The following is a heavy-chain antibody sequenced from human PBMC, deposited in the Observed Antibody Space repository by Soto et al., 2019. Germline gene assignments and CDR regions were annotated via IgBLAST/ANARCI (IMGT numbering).Heavy chain of an antibody. J-gene: IGHJ4*02. D-gene: IGHD1-7*01. Sequence: QITLKESGPTLVKPTQTLTLTCTFSGFSLSTSGVGVGWIRQPPGKALEWLALIYWNDDKRYSPSLKSRLTINKDTSKNQVVLTMTNMDPVDTATYYCAHTQAYNWNYDYWGQGTLVTVSS. V-gene: IGHV2-5*01. CDR1: GFSLSTSGVG. CDR3: AHTQAYNWNYDY. CDR2: IYWNDDK.